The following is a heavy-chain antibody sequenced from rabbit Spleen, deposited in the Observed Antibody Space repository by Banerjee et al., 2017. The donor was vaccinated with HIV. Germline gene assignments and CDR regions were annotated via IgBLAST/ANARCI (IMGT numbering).Heavy chain of an antibody. D-gene: IGHD2-1*01. CDR3: ARGSAAMTIVITGYYLNL. Sequence: QEQLVESGGGLVQPEGSLTLTCKASGFSFSDRDVMCWVRQAPGKGLEWIGCINTATGRAVYASWAKGRLTISKTSSTTVTLQMTSLTAADTATYFCARGSAAMTIVITGYYLNLWGPGTLVTVS. V-gene: IGHV1S45*01. CDR1: GFSFSDRDV. CDR2: INTATGRA. J-gene: IGHJ4*01.